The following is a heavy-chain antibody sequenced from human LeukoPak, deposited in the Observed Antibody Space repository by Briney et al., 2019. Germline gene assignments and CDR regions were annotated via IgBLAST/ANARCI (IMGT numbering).Heavy chain of an antibody. V-gene: IGHV1-2*02. D-gene: IGHD6-6*01. CDR2: INPNSGGT. Sequence: ASVKVSCKASGYTFTGYYVHWVRQAPGQGLEWMGWINPNSGGTNYAQKFQGRVTMTRDTSISTAYMELSSLRSEDTAVYYCARARPEYSSSSRDAFDIWGQGTMVTVSS. J-gene: IGHJ3*02. CDR3: ARARPEYSSSSRDAFDI. CDR1: GYTFTGYY.